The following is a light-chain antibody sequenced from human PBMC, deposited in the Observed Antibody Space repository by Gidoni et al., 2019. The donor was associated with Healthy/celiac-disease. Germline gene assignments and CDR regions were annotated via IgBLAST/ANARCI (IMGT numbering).Light chain of an antibody. CDR2: GNS. J-gene: IGLJ2*01. CDR3: QSYDSSLSGPVV. V-gene: IGLV1-40*01. Sequence: QSVLTQPPSVSRAPGQRVTISCTGSSSNIGAGYDVHWYQQLPGTAPKLLIYGNSNRPSGVPERFSGSKSGTSASLAITGLQAEDEADYYCQSYDSSLSGPVVFGGGTKLTVL. CDR1: SSNIGAGYD.